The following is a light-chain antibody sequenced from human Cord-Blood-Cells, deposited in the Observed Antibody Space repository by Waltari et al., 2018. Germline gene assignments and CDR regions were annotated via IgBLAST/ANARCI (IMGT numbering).Light chain of an antibody. CDR2: KAS. Sequence: DIKLTQSPSPLSASVGARVTITCRASQSISSWLAWYQQKPGKAPKLLIYKASSLESGVPSRFSGSGSGTEFTLTISSLQPDDFATYYCQQYNSYSQTFGQGTKLEIK. CDR3: QQYNSYSQT. V-gene: IGKV1-5*03. CDR1: QSISSW. J-gene: IGKJ2*01.